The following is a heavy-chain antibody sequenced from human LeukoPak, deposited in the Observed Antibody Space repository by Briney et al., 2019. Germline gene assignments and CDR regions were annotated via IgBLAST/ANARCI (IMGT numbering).Heavy chain of an antibody. Sequence: SETLSLTCTVSGGSISSYYWSWIRQPPGKGLEWIGYIYYSGSTNYNPSLKSRVTISEDTSKNQFSLKLSSVTAADTAVYYCARHATDAFDIWGQGTMVTVSS. CDR3: ARHATDAFDI. CDR1: GGSISSYY. CDR2: IYYSGST. J-gene: IGHJ3*02. V-gene: IGHV4-59*08.